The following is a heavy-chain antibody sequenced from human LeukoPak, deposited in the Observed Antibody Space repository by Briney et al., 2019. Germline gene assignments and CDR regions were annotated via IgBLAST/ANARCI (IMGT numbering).Heavy chain of an antibody. D-gene: IGHD1-26*01. CDR1: GYTFTSYY. CDR2: INPNSGGT. CDR3: ARSEWELEHAFDI. Sequence: ASVKVSCKASGYTFTSYYMHWVRQAPGQGLEWMGWINPNSGGTNYAQKFQGRVTMTRDTSISTAYMELSRLRSDDTAVYYCARSEWELEHAFDIWGQGTMVTVSS. V-gene: IGHV1-2*02. J-gene: IGHJ3*02.